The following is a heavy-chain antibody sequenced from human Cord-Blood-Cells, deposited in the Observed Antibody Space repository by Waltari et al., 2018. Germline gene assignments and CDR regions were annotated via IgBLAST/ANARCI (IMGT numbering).Heavy chain of an antibody. CDR1: GGSISSSSYY. CDR3: ARHRDLAWYFDY. J-gene: IGHJ4*02. V-gene: IGHV4-39*01. D-gene: IGHD3-10*01. Sequence: QLQLQESGPGLVKPSETLSLTCTVSGGSISSSSYYWGWIRQPLGKGLEWIGSIYYSGSTYYNPSLKSRVTISVDTSKNQFSLKLSSVTAADTAVYYCARHRDLAWYFDYWGQGTLVTVSS. CDR2: IYYSGST.